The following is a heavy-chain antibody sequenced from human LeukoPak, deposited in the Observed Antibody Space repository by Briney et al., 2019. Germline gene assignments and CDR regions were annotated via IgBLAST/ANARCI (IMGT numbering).Heavy chain of an antibody. J-gene: IGHJ5*02. V-gene: IGHV1-46*01. CDR3: ARETDYYDSSGYGWFDP. CDR2: INPSGGST. D-gene: IGHD3-22*01. Sequence: GASVTVSCKASGYTFTSYYMHWVRQAPGQGLEWMGIINPSGGSTSYSQKFQGRVTMTRDMSTSTVYMELSSLRSEDTAVYYCARETDYYDSSGYGWFDPWGQGTLVTVSS. CDR1: GYTFTSYY.